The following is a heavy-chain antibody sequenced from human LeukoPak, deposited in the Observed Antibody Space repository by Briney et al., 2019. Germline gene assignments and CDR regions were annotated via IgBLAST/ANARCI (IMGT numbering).Heavy chain of an antibody. D-gene: IGHD5-18*01. Sequence: PGGSLRLSCAASGFTFSSYGMHWVRQAPGKGLEWVAVISYDGSNKYYADSVKGRFTISRDNSKNTLYLQMNSLRAEDTAVYYCAIQGAAMAPQGDYWGQGTLVTVSS. CDR3: AIQGAAMAPQGDY. J-gene: IGHJ4*02. V-gene: IGHV3-30*03. CDR1: GFTFSSYG. CDR2: ISYDGSNK.